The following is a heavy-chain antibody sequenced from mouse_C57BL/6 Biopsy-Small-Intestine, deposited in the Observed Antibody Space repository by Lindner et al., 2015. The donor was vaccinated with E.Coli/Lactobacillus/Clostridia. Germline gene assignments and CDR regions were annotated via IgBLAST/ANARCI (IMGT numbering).Heavy chain of an antibody. Sequence: SVKVSCKASGYTFTSYAMHWVRQAPGQRLEWMRWINTGYGNTKYSQKFQGRVTIIRDTSASTAYMELRSLRSEDTAVYYCAKGYCSSTDCYSFDLWGQGTLVTVSS. V-gene: IGHV1-84*02. CDR1: GYTFTSYA. D-gene: IGHD2-12*01. CDR2: INTGYGNT. J-gene: IGHJ4*01. CDR3: AKGYCSSTDCYSFDL.